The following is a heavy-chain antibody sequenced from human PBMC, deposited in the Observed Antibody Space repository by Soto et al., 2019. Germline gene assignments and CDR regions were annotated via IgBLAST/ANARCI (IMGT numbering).Heavy chain of an antibody. V-gene: IGHV4-38-2*02. J-gene: IGHJ5*02. CDR1: GYRIGRGYY. CDR3: ARDPIRIVGATTKGAGYNWFDP. Sequence: LSLTFAVSGYRIGRGYYCCWFRQPPGNGLEWSGSIYHSGSTYYNPALKSRVTISVDTSKNQFSLKLSSVTAADTAVYYCARDPIRIVGATTKGAGYNWFDPWGQGTLVTVSS. CDR2: IYHSGST. D-gene: IGHD1-26*01.